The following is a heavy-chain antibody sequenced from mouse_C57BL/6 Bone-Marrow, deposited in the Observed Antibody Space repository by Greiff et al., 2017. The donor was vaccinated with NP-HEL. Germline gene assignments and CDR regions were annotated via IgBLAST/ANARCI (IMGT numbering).Heavy chain of an antibody. D-gene: IGHD5-2*01. V-gene: IGHV5-9-1*02. J-gene: IGHJ4*01. CDR2: ISSGGDYI. CDR3: TRDWNIAMDY. CDR1: GFTFSSYA. Sequence: EVNVVESGEGLVKPGGSLKLSCAASGFTFSSYAMSWVRQTPEKRLEWVAYISSGGDYIYYADTVKGRFTISRDNARNTLYLQMRSLKSEDTAMYYCTRDWNIAMDYWGQGTSVTVSS.